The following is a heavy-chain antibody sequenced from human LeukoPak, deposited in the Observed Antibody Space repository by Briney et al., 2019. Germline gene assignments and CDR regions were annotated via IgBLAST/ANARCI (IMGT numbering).Heavy chain of an antibody. Sequence: RAGGSLRLSCAASGFTFDDYGMSWVRQAPGKGLEWVSGINWNGGSTGYADSVKGRFTISRDNAKNSLYLQINSLRVEDTAVYYCARDQLGAVLYFDYWGQGALVTVSS. CDR2: INWNGGST. CDR3: ARDQLGAVLYFDY. D-gene: IGHD1-1*01. V-gene: IGHV3-20*04. CDR1: GFTFDDYG. J-gene: IGHJ4*02.